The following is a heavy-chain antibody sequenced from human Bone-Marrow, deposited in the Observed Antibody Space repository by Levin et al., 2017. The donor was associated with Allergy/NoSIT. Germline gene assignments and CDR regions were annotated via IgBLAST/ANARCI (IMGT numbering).Heavy chain of an antibody. D-gene: IGHD3-10*01. Sequence: LSLTCAASGVTFSGSTIHWVRQASGKGLEWVGRIRSKVNSYVTSYAESVKGRFTISRDDSKNSAYLQMNSLKTEDTAVYYCTRFGDLLGGSYYMDVWGKGTTVTVSS. J-gene: IGHJ6*03. V-gene: IGHV3-73*01. CDR3: TRFGDLLGGSYYMDV. CDR2: IRSKVNSYVT. CDR1: GVTFSGST.